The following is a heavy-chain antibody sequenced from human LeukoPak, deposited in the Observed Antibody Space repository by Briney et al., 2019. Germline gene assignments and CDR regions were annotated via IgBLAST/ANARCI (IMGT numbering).Heavy chain of an antibody. J-gene: IGHJ6*03. CDR2: ISGSGGST. D-gene: IGHD4-11*01. Sequence: PGGSLRLSCAASGFTFSSYAMSWVRQAPGKGLEWVSAISGSGGSTYYADSVKGRFTISRDNSKNTLYPQMNSLRAEDTAVYYCAKFNHDYSNYGPAYYYYYYMDVWGKGTTVIVSS. CDR3: AKFNHDYSNYGPAYYYYYYMDV. V-gene: IGHV3-23*01. CDR1: GFTFSSYA.